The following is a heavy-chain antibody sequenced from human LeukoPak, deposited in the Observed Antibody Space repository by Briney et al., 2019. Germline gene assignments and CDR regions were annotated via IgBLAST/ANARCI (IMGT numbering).Heavy chain of an antibody. CDR2: ISAYNGNT. CDR1: GYTFTSYG. Sequence: ASVKVSCKASGYTFTSYGISWVRQAPGQGLEWMGWISAYNGNTNYAQKLQGRVTMTTDTSTSTAYVELRSLRSDDTAVYYCARDGQDYAYFDYWGQGTLVTVSS. CDR3: ARDGQDYAYFDY. J-gene: IGHJ4*02. D-gene: IGHD4-17*01. V-gene: IGHV1-18*01.